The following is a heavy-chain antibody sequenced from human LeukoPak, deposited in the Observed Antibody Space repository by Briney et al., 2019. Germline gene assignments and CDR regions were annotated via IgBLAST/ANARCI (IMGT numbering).Heavy chain of an antibody. CDR2: ISGSGGST. J-gene: IGHJ4*02. D-gene: IGHD3-22*01. V-gene: IGHV3-23*01. Sequence: GDLRLSCVPSGFSFSNYAMSWVRQAPGKGLEWVSSISGSGGSTHYADSVKGRFTISRDKTKNTLYMQMNSLRAEDTAVYYCAKSAYYDASGYYREYYFDYWGQGTLVTVSS. CDR1: GFSFSNYA. CDR3: AKSAYYDASGYYREYYFDY.